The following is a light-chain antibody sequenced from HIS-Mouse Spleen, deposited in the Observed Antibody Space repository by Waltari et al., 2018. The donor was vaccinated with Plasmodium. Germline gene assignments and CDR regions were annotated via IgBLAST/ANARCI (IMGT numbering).Light chain of an antibody. CDR3: YSTDSSGNHRV. CDR1: ALPKKY. J-gene: IGLJ3*02. V-gene: IGLV3-10*01. Sequence: SYELPQPPSVSVSPGQTARLPCSGDALPKKYAYWYQQKSGQAPVLVIYEDSKRPSGIPERFSGSSSGTMATLTISGAQVEDEADYYCYSTDSSGNHRVFGGGTKLTVL. CDR2: EDS.